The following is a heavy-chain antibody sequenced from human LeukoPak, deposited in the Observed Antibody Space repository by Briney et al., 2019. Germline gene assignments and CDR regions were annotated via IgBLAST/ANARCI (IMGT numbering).Heavy chain of an antibody. CDR3: AKARGQDYFWSGHYNRYYYMDV. V-gene: IGHV3-64*01. CDR2: ISSNGGRT. J-gene: IGHJ6*03. D-gene: IGHD3-3*01. CDR1: GLTFSSYA. Sequence: GRSLRLSRAASGLTFSSYAMHWVRQAPGEGLEYVSAISSNGGRTNYANSVKGRFTISRDNSKNTLYRQMGSLRAEDMAVYYCAKARGQDYFWSGHYNRYYYMDVWGKGTTVTVSS.